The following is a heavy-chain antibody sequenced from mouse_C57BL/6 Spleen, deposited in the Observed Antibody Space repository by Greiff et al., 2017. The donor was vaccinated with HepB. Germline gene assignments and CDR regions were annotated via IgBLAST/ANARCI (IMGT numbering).Heavy chain of an antibody. CDR1: GYAFTNYL. CDR2: INPGSGGT. V-gene: IGHV1-54*01. D-gene: IGHD4-1*01. CDR3: ARGGNWGFAY. Sequence: VKLQESGAELVRPGTSVKVSCKASGYAFTNYLIEWVKQRPGQGLEWIGVINPGSGGTNYNEKFKGKATLTADKSSSTAYMQLSSLTSEDSAVYFCARGGNWGFAYWGQGTLVTVSA. J-gene: IGHJ3*01.